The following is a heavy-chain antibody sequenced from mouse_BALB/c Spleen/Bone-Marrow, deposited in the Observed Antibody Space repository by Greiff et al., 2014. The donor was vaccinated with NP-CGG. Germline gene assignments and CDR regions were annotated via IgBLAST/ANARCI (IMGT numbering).Heavy chain of an antibody. CDR1: GFNIKDTY. D-gene: IGHD2-4*01. CDR2: IDPANGNT. CDR3: ALYYDYDVGY. V-gene: IGHV14-3*02. Sequence: EVQLQQSGAELVKPGASVKLSCTASGFNIKDTYMHWVKQRPEQGLEWIGRIDPANGNTKYDPKFQGKATITADTSSNTAYLQLSSLTSEDTAAYYCALYYDYDVGYWGQGTTLTVSS. J-gene: IGHJ2*01.